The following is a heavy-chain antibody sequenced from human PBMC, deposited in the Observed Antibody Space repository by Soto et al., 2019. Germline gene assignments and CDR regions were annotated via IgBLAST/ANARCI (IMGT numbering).Heavy chain of an antibody. D-gene: IGHD6-19*01. CDR2: IGRAGDT. CDR1: GFSFSNYD. V-gene: IGHV3-13*01. Sequence: EVQLAESGGGLVQPGGSLRLSCAASGFSFSNYDMHWVRQSPGKGLEWVAGIGRAGDTYHAGSLQGLFTISRENGKNSLYLQMNSLRDGDTAVYFCARDKSVAGTGEIDYWGHGTLVTVSS. J-gene: IGHJ4*01. CDR3: ARDKSVAGTGEIDY.